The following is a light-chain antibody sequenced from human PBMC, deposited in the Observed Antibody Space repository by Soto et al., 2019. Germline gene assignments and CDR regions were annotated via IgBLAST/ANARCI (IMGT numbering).Light chain of an antibody. J-gene: IGKJ1*01. V-gene: IGKV1-5*01. CDR1: QSISSC. CDR3: QQYGSSPQT. CDR2: DAS. Sequence: EIQLTQSPATLSSSVGDRVTISCRASQSISSCLAWYQQKPGIAPKLLIYDASSWESGVPARFSGSGSGTDFTLTISRLEPEDFAVYYCQQYGSSPQTFGQGTKVDIK.